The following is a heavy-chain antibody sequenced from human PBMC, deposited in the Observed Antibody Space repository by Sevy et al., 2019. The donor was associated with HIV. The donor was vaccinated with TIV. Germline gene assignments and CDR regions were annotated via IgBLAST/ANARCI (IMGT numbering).Heavy chain of an antibody. V-gene: IGHV1-18*01. CDR2: ISAYNGNT. CDR3: ARDESVSLIVVDLDY. D-gene: IGHD3-22*01. Sequence: VEVSCKASGYTFTNYGITWVRQAPGQGLEWMGWISAYNGNTNYEQKLQGRVTMTTDTSTSTAYMELRSLRSDDTAVYYCARDESVSLIVVDLDYWGQGTPVTVSS. J-gene: IGHJ4*02. CDR1: GYTFTNYG.